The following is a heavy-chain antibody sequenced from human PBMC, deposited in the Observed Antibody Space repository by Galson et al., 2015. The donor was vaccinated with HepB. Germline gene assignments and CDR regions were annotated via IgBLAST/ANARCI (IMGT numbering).Heavy chain of an antibody. J-gene: IGHJ3*02. CDR2: MNPNSGNT. D-gene: IGHD3-10*01. Sequence: SVKVSCKASGYTFTSYDINWVRQATGQGLEWMGWMNPNSGNTGYAQKFQGRVTITADKSTSTAYMELSSLRSEDTAVYYCASPNMVRGVRDAFDIWGQGTMVTVSS. CDR3: ASPNMVRGVRDAFDI. V-gene: IGHV1-8*01. CDR1: GYTFTSYD.